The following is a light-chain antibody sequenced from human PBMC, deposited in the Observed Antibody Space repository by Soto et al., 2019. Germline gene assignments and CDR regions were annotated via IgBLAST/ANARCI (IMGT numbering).Light chain of an antibody. CDR1: QSVSSK. Sequence: IVMTQSPATLSVSPGERATLSCRASQSVSSKLAWYQQKPGQAPRLLIYGASTRATGVPARFSGSGSGTEFTLTISSLQSEDFAVYYCQQYNNWRTFGQGTKVDIK. CDR2: GAS. J-gene: IGKJ1*01. V-gene: IGKV3-15*01. CDR3: QQYNNWRT.